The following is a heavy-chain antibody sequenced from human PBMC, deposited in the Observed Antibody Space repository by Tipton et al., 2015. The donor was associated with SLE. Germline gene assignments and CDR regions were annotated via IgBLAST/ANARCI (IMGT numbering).Heavy chain of an antibody. J-gene: IGHJ4*02. D-gene: IGHD6-19*01. CDR3: ARGGHDGHSSGWDFDY. CDR2: IFYSGTT. CDR1: GGSISSTTYY. V-gene: IGHV4-39*07. Sequence: TLSLTCTVSGGSISSTTYYWGWIRQSPGKGLEWIGSIFYSGTTYYSPSLKSRVTISVDTSKNQFSLKLSSVTAADTAVYYCARGGHDGHSSGWDFDYWGQGTLVTVSS.